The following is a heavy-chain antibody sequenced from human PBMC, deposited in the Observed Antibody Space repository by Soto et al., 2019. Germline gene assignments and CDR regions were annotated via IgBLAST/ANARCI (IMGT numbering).Heavy chain of an antibody. CDR1: GYTFTSYG. CDR2: ISAYNGNT. V-gene: IGHV1-18*01. D-gene: IGHD5-12*01. J-gene: IGHJ5*02. CDR3: ARDGYSGYDNNWFDP. Sequence: ASVKVSCKASGYTFTSYGISRVRQAPGQGLEWMGWISAYNGNTNYAQKLQGRVTMTTDTSTSTAYMELRSLRSDDTAVYYCARDGYSGYDNNWFDPWGQGTLVTVSS.